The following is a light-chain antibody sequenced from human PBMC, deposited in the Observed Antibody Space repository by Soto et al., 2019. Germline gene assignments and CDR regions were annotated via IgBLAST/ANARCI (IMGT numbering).Light chain of an antibody. CDR1: STDIGAYNY. Sequence: QSVLTQPASVSGSPGQSITISCTGTSTDIGAYNYVSWYQQHPGKAPKLLIYEVTNRPSGVSNRFSGSKSGNTASLTISGLQAEDEANYYCNSYTTISNRVLGNGIKVTVL. CDR2: EVT. J-gene: IGLJ1*01. CDR3: NSYTTISNRV. V-gene: IGLV2-14*01.